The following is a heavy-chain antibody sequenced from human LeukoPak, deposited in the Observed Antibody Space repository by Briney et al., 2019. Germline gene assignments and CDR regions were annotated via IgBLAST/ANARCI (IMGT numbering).Heavy chain of an antibody. CDR1: GGSFSGYY. D-gene: IGHD5-18*01. CDR2: INHSGST. V-gene: IGHV4-34*01. Sequence: PSETLSPTCAVYGGSFSGYYWSWIRQPPGKELEWIGEINHSGSTNYNPSLKSRVTISVDTSKNQFSLKLSSVTAADTAVYYCARGLYSYGLDYWGQGTLVTVSS. CDR3: ARGLYSYGLDY. J-gene: IGHJ4*02.